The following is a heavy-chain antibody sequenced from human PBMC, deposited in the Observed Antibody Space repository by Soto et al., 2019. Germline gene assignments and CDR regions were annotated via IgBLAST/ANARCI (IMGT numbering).Heavy chain of an antibody. CDR2: IIPIFGTA. D-gene: IGHD3-9*01. CDR3: ARDREPDGIWTFDS. Sequence: SVKVSCKASGGTFSSYAISWVRQAPGQGLEWMGGIIPIFGTANYAQKFQGRVTITADESTSTAYMELSSLRSEDTALYYCARDREPDGIWTFDSWGQGALVTVSS. J-gene: IGHJ4*02. V-gene: IGHV1-69*13. CDR1: GGTFSSYA.